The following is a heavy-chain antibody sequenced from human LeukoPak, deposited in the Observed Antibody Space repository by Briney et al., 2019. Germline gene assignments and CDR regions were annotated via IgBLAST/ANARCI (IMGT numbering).Heavy chain of an antibody. J-gene: IGHJ4*02. CDR3: AREPLPQLERGRYFDY. D-gene: IGHD1-1*01. V-gene: IGHV4-59*01. CDR1: GGSISSYY. Sequence: SETLSLTCTVSGGSISSYYWSWIRQPPGKGLEWIGYIYYSGSTNYNPSLKSRVTISVDTSKNQFSLKLSSVTAADTAVYYCAREPLPQLERGRYFDYWGQGTLVTVSS. CDR2: IYYSGST.